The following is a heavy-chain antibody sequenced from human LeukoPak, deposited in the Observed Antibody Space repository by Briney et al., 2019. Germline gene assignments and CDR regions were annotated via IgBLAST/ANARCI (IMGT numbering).Heavy chain of an antibody. D-gene: IGHD5-24*01. CDR3: ATGATIPAGFDF. J-gene: IGHJ4*02. CDR2: FDPEDGET. CDR1: GHSLNEIS. V-gene: IGHV1-24*01. Sequence: GALVKVSCKVSGHSLNEISMYWVRQAPAKGLECMGLFDPEDGETIYAQRFKGRLTLTGDTSTDTVYMDLSSLTPEDTAVYYCATGATIPAGFDFWGQGTLVTVSS.